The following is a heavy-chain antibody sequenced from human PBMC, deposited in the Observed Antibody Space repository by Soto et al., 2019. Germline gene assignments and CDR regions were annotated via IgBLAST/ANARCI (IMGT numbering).Heavy chain of an antibody. V-gene: IGHV1-18*04. J-gene: IGHJ4*02. CDR1: GYTFTSYG. CDR2: ISAYNGNT. Sequence: ASVKVSCKASGYTFTSYGISWVRQAPGQGLEWMGWISAYNGNTNYAQKLQGRVTMTTDTSTSTAYMELRSLRSDDTAVYYCATHIRPHDPFDYWGQGTLVTVSS. CDR3: ATHIRPHDPFDY. D-gene: IGHD2-2*02.